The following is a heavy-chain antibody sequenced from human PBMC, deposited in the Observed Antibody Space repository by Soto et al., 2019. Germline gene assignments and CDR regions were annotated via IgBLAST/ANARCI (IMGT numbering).Heavy chain of an antibody. J-gene: IGHJ6*02. CDR3: ARDPAYYYDSSGYRGYYYYGMDV. CDR1: GYTFTSYA. CDR2: INAGNSDT. D-gene: IGHD3-22*01. V-gene: IGHV1-3*01. Sequence: GASVKVSCKASGYTFTSYAMHWVRQAPGQRLEWMGWINAGNSDTTYSQKFQGRVTITSDTSASTAYMELTSLRSEDTAVYYCARDPAYYYDSSGYRGYYYYGMDVWGQGTTVTVS.